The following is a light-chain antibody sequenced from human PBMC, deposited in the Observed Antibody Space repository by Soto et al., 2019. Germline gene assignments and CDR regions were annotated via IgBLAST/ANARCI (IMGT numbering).Light chain of an antibody. Sequence: DIQMTQSPSSLSASVGDRVTITCLASQSISSHLSWYQQKPGKAPKLLIYAASSLQSWVPSRFSGSGSGTEFTLTISSLQPDDFATYYCQQYNSYSFGQGTKVDIK. V-gene: IGKV1-17*01. CDR2: AAS. CDR1: QSISSH. CDR3: QQYNSYS. J-gene: IGKJ1*01.